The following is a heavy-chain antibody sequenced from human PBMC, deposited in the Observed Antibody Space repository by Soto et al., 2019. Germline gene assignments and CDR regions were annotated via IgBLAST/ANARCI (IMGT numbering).Heavy chain of an antibody. CDR2: ISAYNCNT. V-gene: IGHV1-18*01. D-gene: IGHD6-13*01. CDR3: ATDPRIAADPPLRLRYYGMDV. CDR1: GYTFTSYG. Sequence: APVQGSRMASGYTFTSYGISWVRQAPGQGLEWMGWISAYNCNTNYAQKLQGRVTMNRDTTTSTAYMELRGLRSENTAVYYCATDPRIAADPPLRLRYYGMDVWGQGTPVTVSS. J-gene: IGHJ6*02.